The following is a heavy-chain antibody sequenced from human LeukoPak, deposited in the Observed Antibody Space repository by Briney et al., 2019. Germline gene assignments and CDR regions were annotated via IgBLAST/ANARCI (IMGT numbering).Heavy chain of an antibody. Sequence: GGSLRLSCAASGFTFSSYGMSWVRQAPGKGLEWVSAISGSGGSTYYADSVKGRFTISRDNSKNTLYLQMNSLRAEDTAVYYCAKGRIVSDYYFDYWGQGTLVTVSS. CDR2: ISGSGGST. V-gene: IGHV3-23*01. CDR1: GFTFSSYG. CDR3: AKGRIVSDYYFDY. D-gene: IGHD3-22*01. J-gene: IGHJ4*02.